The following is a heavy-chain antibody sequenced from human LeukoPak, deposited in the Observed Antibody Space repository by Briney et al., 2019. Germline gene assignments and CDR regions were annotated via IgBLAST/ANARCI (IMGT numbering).Heavy chain of an antibody. Sequence: GASVKVSCKASGYTFNSYEINWVRQATGQGLEWMGWMNPNRGHTGYAQKFQGRVTMTRDTSKSTAYMELSSLTSEDTAVYYCARGPGYCSGARCYIHWFDPWGQGTLVTVSS. D-gene: IGHD2-2*02. CDR1: GYTFNSYE. V-gene: IGHV1-8*01. CDR3: ARGPGYCSGARCYIHWFDP. J-gene: IGHJ5*02. CDR2: MNPNRGHT.